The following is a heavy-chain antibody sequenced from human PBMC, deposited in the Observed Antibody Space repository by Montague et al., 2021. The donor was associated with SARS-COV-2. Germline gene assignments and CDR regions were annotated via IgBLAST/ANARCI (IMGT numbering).Heavy chain of an antibody. CDR1: GDSVSSNIAT. V-gene: IGHV6-1*01. CDR3: ARIPVGSKYYFDF. CDR2: TYYMPKWYN. J-gene: IGHJ4*02. Sequence: CAISGDSVSSNIATWKWIRQSPSRGLEWLGRTYYMPKWYNDYAESVKSRITIDPDTSKHQFSLHLNSVTPEDTAVYYCARIPVGSKYYFDFWGQGTLVTVSS. D-gene: IGHD2-2*01.